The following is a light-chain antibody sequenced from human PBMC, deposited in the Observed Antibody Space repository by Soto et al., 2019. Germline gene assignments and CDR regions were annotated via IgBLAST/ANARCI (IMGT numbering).Light chain of an antibody. CDR3: MQSSHWHLS. J-gene: IGKJ4*02. V-gene: IGKV2-30*02. CDR1: ESLVHSDGNAY. Sequence: DVVMTQSPLSLPVTLGQPASISCRSNESLVHSDGNAYLNWFHQRPGQSPRSLIYKVSSRDSGVPARFSGSGSVTDFTLKISSVEAADVVVYYCMQSSHWHLSFGGGTKVEIK. CDR2: KVS.